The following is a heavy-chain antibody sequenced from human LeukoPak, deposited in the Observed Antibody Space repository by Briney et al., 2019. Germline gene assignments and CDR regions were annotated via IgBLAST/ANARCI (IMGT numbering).Heavy chain of an antibody. D-gene: IGHD6-6*01. CDR3: AKDLRAARPPHFCDY. CDR1: VFTFSSYG. J-gene: IGHJ4*02. CDR2: IWYGGSNK. V-gene: IGHV3-33*06. Sequence: PGGSLRLSCAASVFTFSSYGMHWVRQAPGKGLEWVAVIWYGGSNKYYADSVKGRFTISRDNSKNTLYLQMNSLRAEDTAVYYCAKDLRAARPPHFCDYWGQGTLVTVSS.